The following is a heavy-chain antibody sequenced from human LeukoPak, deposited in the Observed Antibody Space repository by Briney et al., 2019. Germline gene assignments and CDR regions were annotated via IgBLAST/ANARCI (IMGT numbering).Heavy chain of an antibody. J-gene: IGHJ2*01. D-gene: IGHD6-6*01. CDR3: ARHLRAARSDWHFDL. CDR2: IYYSGST. Sequence: SETLSLTCTVSGGSISSSSYYWGWIRQPPGKGLEWIGSIYYSGSTYYNPSLKSRVTISVDTSKNQFSLKLSSVTAADTAVYYCARHLRAARSDWHFDLWGRGTLVTVSS. CDR1: GGSISSSSYY. V-gene: IGHV4-39*01.